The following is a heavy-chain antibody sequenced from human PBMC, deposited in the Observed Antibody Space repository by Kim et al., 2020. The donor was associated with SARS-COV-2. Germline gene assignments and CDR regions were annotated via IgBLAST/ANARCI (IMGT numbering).Heavy chain of an antibody. J-gene: IGHJ4*02. V-gene: IGHV4-30-2*05. D-gene: IGHD3-22*01. CDR3: ASPGSDSSGLFDY. Sequence: YPPALKRRVTISVDTSTNQFSLKRSSVTAADTAVYYCASPGSDSSGLFDYWGQGTLVTVSS.